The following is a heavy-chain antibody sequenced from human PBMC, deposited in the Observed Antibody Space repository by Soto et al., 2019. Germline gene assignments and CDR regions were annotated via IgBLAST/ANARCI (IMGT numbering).Heavy chain of an antibody. V-gene: IGHV1-3*01. Sequence: QVQLVQSGAEVRKPGASVNISCWASGFTFGDNLINWVRQVPGQSLEWMGWINQDNGKIKYSQTFQGRVIISRHSSASIAYVEVTGMTSDDTAVYNCARDILAVAPPANDAFEVWGQGTMVT. CDR3: ARDILAVAPPANDAFEV. D-gene: IGHD2-8*02. CDR2: INQDNGKI. J-gene: IGHJ3*01. CDR1: GFTFGDNL.